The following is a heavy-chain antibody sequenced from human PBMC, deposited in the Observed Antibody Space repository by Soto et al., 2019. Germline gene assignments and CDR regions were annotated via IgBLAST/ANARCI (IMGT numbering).Heavy chain of an antibody. J-gene: IGHJ4*02. CDR1: GFTFSSYA. CDR2: ISYDGSNK. Sequence: GGSLRLSCAASGFTFSSYAMHWVRQAPGKGLEWVAVISYDGSNKYYADSVKGRFTISRDNSKNTLYLQMNSLRAEDTAVYYCARAIVVPAAMAYFDYWGQGTLVTVSS. D-gene: IGHD2-2*01. V-gene: IGHV3-30-3*01. CDR3: ARAIVVPAAMAYFDY.